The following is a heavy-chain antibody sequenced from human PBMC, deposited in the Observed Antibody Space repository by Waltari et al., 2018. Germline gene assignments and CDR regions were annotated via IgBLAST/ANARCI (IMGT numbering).Heavy chain of an antibody. Sequence: QVQLVQSGAEVKKPGASVKVSCKASGYNFTSYDINWVRQATGPGLEWMGWMNPNSGNTGYAQKFQGRVTITRNTSISTAYMELSSLRSEDTAVYYCARGRAIFGVVITRVYGMDVWGQGTTVTVSS. CDR2: MNPNSGNT. CDR3: ARGRAIFGVVITRVYGMDV. CDR1: GYNFTSYD. D-gene: IGHD3-3*01. V-gene: IGHV1-8*03. J-gene: IGHJ6*02.